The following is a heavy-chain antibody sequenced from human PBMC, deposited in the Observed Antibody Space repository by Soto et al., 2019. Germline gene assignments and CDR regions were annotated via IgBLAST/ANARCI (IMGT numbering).Heavy chain of an antibody. V-gene: IGHV3-23*01. J-gene: IGHJ3*02. CDR2: ISGSGGST. D-gene: IGHD1-7*01. CDR3: AKDYNWNSDAFDI. CDR1: GLKVSTDA. Sequence: GGSLRLSCAASGLKVSTDAMSWVRQAPGKGLEWVSAISGSGGSTYYADSVKGRFTISRDNSKNTLYLQMNSLRAEDTAVYYCAKDYNWNSDAFDIWGQGIMVTVSS.